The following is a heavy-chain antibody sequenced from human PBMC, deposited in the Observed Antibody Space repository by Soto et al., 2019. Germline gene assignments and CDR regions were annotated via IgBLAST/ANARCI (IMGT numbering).Heavy chain of an antibody. J-gene: IGHJ6*02. Sequence: PGGSLRLSCAASGFTFSSYSMNWVRQAPGKGLEWVSSISSSSSYIYYADSVKGRFTISRDNAKNSLYLQMNSLRAEDTAVYYCARDPDSAVLRYFDWLSIAGMDVWGQGNTVTVSS. V-gene: IGHV3-21*01. CDR1: GFTFSSYS. CDR2: ISSSSSYI. D-gene: IGHD3-9*01. CDR3: ARDPDSAVLRYFDWLSIAGMDV.